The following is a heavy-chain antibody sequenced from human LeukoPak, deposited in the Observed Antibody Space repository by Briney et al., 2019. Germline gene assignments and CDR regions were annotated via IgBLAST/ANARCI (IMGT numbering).Heavy chain of an antibody. J-gene: IGHJ6*04. CDR1: GGSFSGYY. D-gene: IGHD2-8*01. V-gene: IGHV4-34*01. CDR2: INHSGST. CDR3: ARLKPRMYYYYYGMDV. Sequence: PSETLSLTCAVYGGSFSGYYWSWIRQPPGKGLEWIGEINHSGSTNYNPSLKSRVTISVDTSKNQFSLKLSPVTAADTAVYYCARLKPRMYYYYYGMDVWGKGTTVTVSS.